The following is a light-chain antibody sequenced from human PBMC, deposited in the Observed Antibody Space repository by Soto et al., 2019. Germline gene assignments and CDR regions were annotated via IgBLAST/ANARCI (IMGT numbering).Light chain of an antibody. J-gene: IGKJ2*01. CDR1: QSVSSSY. V-gene: IGKV3-20*01. CDR2: GAS. CDR3: QQYGSSPPYS. Sequence: EIVLTQSPGTLSLSPGERATLSCRASQSVSSSYLAWYQQKPGQAPRLLIYGASSMATGIPDRFSGGGSGTSFTLSISTLEPEDFAVYYCQQYGSSPPYSFGQGTKLESK.